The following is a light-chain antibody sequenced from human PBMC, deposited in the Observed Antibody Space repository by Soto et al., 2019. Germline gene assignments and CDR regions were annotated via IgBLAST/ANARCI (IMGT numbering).Light chain of an antibody. CDR1: ERLLHSNGNNY. J-gene: IGKJ1*01. CDR2: AGS. V-gene: IGKV2-28*01. CDR3: QQAKRTPRT. Sequence: DIVMTQSPLSLPVIPGEPPPISFCASERLLHSNGNNYFNWYLQKRGQPPHLLIYAGSRGTYGVPNRFSGSESGTYFTLNISREEAEYAGDYYCQQAKRTPRTFGQGTKVDIK.